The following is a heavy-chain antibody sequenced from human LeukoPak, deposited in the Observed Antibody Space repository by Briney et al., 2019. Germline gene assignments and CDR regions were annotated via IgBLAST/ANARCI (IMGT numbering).Heavy chain of an antibody. D-gene: IGHD2-15*01. J-gene: IGHJ4*02. CDR2: IISSSSYI. V-gene: IGHV3-21*01. CDR1: GFTFSTYS. Sequence: GGSLRLSCAASGFTFSTYSVNWVRQAPGKGLEWVSSIISSSSYIYYADSVKGRFTISRGNAKNSLYLQMNSLRAEDTAVYYCARDPQYCSGGSCYSFDYWGQGTLVTVSS. CDR3: ARDPQYCSGGSCYSFDY.